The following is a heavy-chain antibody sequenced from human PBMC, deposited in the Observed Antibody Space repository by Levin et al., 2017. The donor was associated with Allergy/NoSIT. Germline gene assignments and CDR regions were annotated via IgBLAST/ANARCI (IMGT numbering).Heavy chain of an antibody. Sequence: PSETLSLTCTVSGGSISSSSYYWGWIRQPPGKGLEWIGSIYYSGSTYYNPSLKSRVTISVDTSKNQFSLKLSSVTAADTAVYYCARDLYDPTIGLDYYYYGMDVWGQGTTVTVSS. CDR3: ARDLYDPTIGLDYYYYGMDV. V-gene: IGHV4-39*07. J-gene: IGHJ6*02. D-gene: IGHD5-12*01. CDR2: IYYSGST. CDR1: GGSISSSSYY.